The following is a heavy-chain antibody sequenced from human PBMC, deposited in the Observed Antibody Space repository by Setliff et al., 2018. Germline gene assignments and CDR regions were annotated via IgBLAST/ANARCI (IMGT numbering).Heavy chain of an antibody. V-gene: IGHV5-51*01. D-gene: IGHD3-10*01. CDR3: VRAGSGIGGDLDY. CDR2: IYPGDSDI. J-gene: IGHJ4*02. Sequence: GESLKISCQASGYSFLIYWIGWVRQMPGKGLEWMGIIYPGDSDIRYSPSFEGQVTISADKSITTAYLQWSSLKASDTAIYFCVRAGSGIGGDLDYWGQGTLVTVSS. CDR1: GYSFLIYW.